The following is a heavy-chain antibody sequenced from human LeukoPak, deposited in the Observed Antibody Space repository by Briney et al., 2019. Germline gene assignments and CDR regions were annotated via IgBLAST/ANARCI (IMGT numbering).Heavy chain of an antibody. Sequence: KTGGSLRLSCAASGFTFSSYSMNWVRQAPGKGLEWVSSISSSSSSYIYYADSVKGRFTISRDNAKNSLYLQMNSLRAEDTAVYYCARGFFDYVWGSYRSISFDYWGQGTLVTVSS. J-gene: IGHJ4*02. CDR1: GFTFSSYS. CDR2: ISSSSSSYI. CDR3: ARGFFDYVWGSYRSISFDY. D-gene: IGHD3-16*02. V-gene: IGHV3-21*01.